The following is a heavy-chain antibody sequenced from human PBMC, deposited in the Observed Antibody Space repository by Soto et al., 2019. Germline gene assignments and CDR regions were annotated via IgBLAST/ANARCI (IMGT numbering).Heavy chain of an antibody. CDR1: GFTFSSYW. CDR2: IKQDGSEK. J-gene: IGHJ3*01. Sequence: EVQLVESGGGLVQPGGSLRLSCAASGFTFSSYWMSWVRQAPGKGLEWVANIKQDGSEKWYVDSVKGRFTISSDNAKKSLYLPMHSLSVEDTAVYYWARGDYHDSSGPFSDAFYFWGQGTMVTVSS. V-gene: IGHV3-7*04. D-gene: IGHD3-22*01. CDR3: ARGDYHDSSGPFSDAFYF.